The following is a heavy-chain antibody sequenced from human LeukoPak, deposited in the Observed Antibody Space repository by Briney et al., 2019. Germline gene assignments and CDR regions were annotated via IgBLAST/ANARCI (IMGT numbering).Heavy chain of an antibody. CDR1: GLTFSSYS. CDR3: ARDNVLEWLSHFDY. Sequence: GGSLRLSCAASGLTFSSYSMNWVRQAPGKGLEWVSSISSSSSYIYYADSVKGRFTISRDNAKNSLYLQMNSLRAENTAVYYCARDNVLEWLSHFDYWGQGTLVTVSS. CDR2: ISSSSSYI. V-gene: IGHV3-21*01. D-gene: IGHD3-3*01. J-gene: IGHJ4*02.